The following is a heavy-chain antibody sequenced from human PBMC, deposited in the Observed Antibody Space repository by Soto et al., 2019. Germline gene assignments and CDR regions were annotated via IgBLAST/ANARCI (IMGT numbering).Heavy chain of an antibody. V-gene: IGHV3-48*02. CDR2: ISSTGDLI. CDR1: GFSVSDYS. CDR3: ATWAIAVGGEGF. Sequence: GGSLRLSCTASGFSVSDYSVNWVRQAPGKGLEWISYISSTGDLILYADSVKGRFTIARDIAKNSLYLQMDSLRDEDSTVYYCATWAIAVGGEGFWGPGTLVTVSS. J-gene: IGHJ4*01. D-gene: IGHD2-21*01.